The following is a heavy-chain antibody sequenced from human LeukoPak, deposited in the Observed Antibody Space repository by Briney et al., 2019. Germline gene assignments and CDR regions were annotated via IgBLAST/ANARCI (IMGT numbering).Heavy chain of an antibody. Sequence: PSETLSLACTVSGGSISSSSYYWDWIRQPPGKGLEWIGSIYYSGSTYYNPSLKSRVTISVDTSKNQFSLKLSSVTAADTAVYYCARLPSRGFDIWGQGTMVTVSS. V-gene: IGHV4-39*01. J-gene: IGHJ3*02. CDR1: GGSISSSSYY. D-gene: IGHD3-10*01. CDR2: IYYSGST. CDR3: ARLPSRGFDI.